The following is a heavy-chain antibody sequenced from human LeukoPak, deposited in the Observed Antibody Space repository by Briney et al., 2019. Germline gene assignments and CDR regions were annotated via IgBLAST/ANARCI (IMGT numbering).Heavy chain of an antibody. CDR3: ARDFLVRGVITYWYFDL. V-gene: IGHV3-20*04. CDR2: INWNGGST. D-gene: IGHD3-10*01. J-gene: IGHJ2*01. CDR1: GFTFDDYG. Sequence: GGSLRLSCAASGFTFDDYGMSWVRQAPGKGLEWVSGINWNGGSTGYADSVKGRFTISRDNAKNSLYLQMNSLRVEDTAVYYCARDFLVRGVITYWYFDLWGRGTLVTVSS.